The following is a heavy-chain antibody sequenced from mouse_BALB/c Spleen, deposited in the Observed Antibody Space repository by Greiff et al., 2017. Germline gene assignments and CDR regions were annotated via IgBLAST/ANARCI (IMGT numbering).Heavy chain of an antibody. CDR3: ARDGHTPYWYFDV. CDR2: ISYDGSN. V-gene: IGHV3-6*02. J-gene: IGHJ1*01. CDR1: GYSITSGYY. Sequence: EVQLQESGPGLVKPSQSLSLTCSVTGYSITSGYYWNWIRQFPGNKLEWMGYISYDGSNNYNPSLKNRISITRDTSKNQFFLKLNSVTTEDTATYYCARDGHTPYWYFDVWGAGTTVTVSS.